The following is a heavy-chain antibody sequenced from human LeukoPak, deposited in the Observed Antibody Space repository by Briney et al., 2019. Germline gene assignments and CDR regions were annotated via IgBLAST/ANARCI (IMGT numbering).Heavy chain of an antibody. V-gene: IGHV1-18*01. Sequence: ASVKVSCKASGYTFTSYGICWVRQAPGQGLEWMGWISAYNGNTNYAQKFQGRVTMTRNTSISTAYMELSSLRSEDTAVYYCARAPRYYDSSGYFPVAYYYGMDVWGQGTTVTVSS. CDR1: GYTFTSYG. J-gene: IGHJ6*02. CDR2: ISAYNGNT. D-gene: IGHD3-22*01. CDR3: ARAPRYYDSSGYFPVAYYYGMDV.